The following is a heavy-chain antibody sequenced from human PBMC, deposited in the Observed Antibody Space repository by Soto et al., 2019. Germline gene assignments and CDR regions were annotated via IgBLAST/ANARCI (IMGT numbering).Heavy chain of an antibody. CDR3: ARGRFLEWLLDYYYMDV. D-gene: IGHD3-3*01. CDR1: GGTFSSYA. J-gene: IGHJ6*03. Sequence: ASVKVSCKASGGTFSSYAISWVRQAPGQGLEWMGGIIPIFGIANYAQKFQGRVTITADKSTSTAYMELSSLRSEDTAVYYCARGRFLEWLLDYYYMDVWGKGTTVTVSS. CDR2: IIPIFGIA. V-gene: IGHV1-69*10.